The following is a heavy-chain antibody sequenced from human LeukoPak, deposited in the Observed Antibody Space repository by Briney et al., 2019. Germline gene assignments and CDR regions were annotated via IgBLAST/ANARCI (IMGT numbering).Heavy chain of an antibody. CDR2: INSDGSST. Sequence: PGGSLRLSCAASGFTFSSYWMHWVRQAPEKGLVWVSRINSDGSSTSYADSVKGRFTISRDNAKNTLYLQMNSLRAEDTAVYHCARDGTYSSSSFDYWGQGTLVTVSS. V-gene: IGHV3-74*01. CDR3: ARDGTYSSSSFDY. CDR1: GFTFSSYW. D-gene: IGHD6-6*01. J-gene: IGHJ4*02.